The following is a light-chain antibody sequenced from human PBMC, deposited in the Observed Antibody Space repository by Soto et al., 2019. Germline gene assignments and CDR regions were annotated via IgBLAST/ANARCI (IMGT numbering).Light chain of an antibody. J-gene: IGKJ1*01. CDR3: QQYYNWPRT. CDR2: GAS. Sequence: EIVMTPSQATLSVVPGELATLFYTASQSVSRNLAWYQQKPGQAPRLLTYGASTRATGIPARFSGSGSGTEFTLTISSLQPEDFAVYYCQQYYNWPRTFGQGTKVDIK. CDR1: QSVSRN. V-gene: IGKV3-15*01.